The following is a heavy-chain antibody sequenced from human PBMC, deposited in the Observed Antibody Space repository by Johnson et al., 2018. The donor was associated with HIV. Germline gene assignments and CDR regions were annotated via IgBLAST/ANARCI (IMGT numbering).Heavy chain of an antibody. D-gene: IGHD4/OR15-4a*01. CDR3: ARDDYSFHI. V-gene: IGHV3-7*01. CDR2: INQDGSDK. J-gene: IGHJ3*02. Sequence: VQLVESGGGLVQPGGSLRLSCAVSGFTFSNHHMTWVRQAPGKGLEWVANINQDGSDKYYVDSVKGRFTISRDNAKNTLYLQMNSLRAEDTAVYYCARDDYSFHIWGRGTLVTVSS. CDR1: GFTFSNHH.